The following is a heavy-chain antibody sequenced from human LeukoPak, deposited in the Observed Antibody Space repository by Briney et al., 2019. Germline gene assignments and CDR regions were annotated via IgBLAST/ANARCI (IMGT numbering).Heavy chain of an antibody. Sequence: SETLSLTCAVYGGSFSGYYWSWIRQPPGKGLEWIGEINHSGSTNYNPSLKSRVTISVDTSKNQFSLKLSSVTAADTAVYYCARDGYSSGCEPWGQGTLVTVSS. V-gene: IGHV4-34*01. CDR2: INHSGST. D-gene: IGHD6-19*01. CDR3: ARDGYSSGCEP. J-gene: IGHJ5*02. CDR1: GGSFSGYY.